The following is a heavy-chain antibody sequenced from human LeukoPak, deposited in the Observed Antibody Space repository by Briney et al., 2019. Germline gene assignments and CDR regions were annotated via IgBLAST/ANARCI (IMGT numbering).Heavy chain of an antibody. CDR1: GFTFDDYG. CDR3: AREDSYYYGSGSYPFDY. Sequence: PGGSLRLSCAASGFTFDDYGMSWVRQVPGKGLEWVSGINWNGGSTGYADSVKGRFTISRDNAKNSLYLQMNSLRAEDTAVYYCAREDSYYYGSGSYPFDYWGQGTLVTVSS. V-gene: IGHV3-20*04. CDR2: INWNGGST. D-gene: IGHD3-10*01. J-gene: IGHJ4*02.